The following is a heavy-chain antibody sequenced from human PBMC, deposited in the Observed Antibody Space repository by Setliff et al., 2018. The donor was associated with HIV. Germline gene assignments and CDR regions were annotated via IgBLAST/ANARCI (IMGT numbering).Heavy chain of an antibody. CDR1: GYTFSDSY. CDR2: VDPQDGET. J-gene: IGHJ4*02. D-gene: IGHD3-9*01. V-gene: IGHV1-69-2*01. CDR3: ATDHHILTGYYTPPGY. Sequence: ASVKVSCKASGYTFSDSYIHWVQQAPGRGLEWMGHVDPQDGETIYAEKFQGRVTITADTSTDTAYMELSSLRSEDMAVYYCATDHHILTGYYTPPGYWGQGTLVTVSS.